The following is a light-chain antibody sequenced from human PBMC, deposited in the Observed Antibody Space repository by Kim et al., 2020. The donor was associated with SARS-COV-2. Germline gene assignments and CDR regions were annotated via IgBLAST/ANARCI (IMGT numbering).Light chain of an antibody. CDR1: SSNIGSTT. V-gene: IGLV1-44*01. Sequence: SELTQPPSASGTPGQRVTISCSGSSSNIGSTTVSWYQQLPGAAPKLLIYSNNQRPSGVPDRFSGSKSGTSASLAISGLQSEDEADYYCATWDDSLNAVVFGGGTKLTVL. CDR2: SNN. J-gene: IGLJ2*01. CDR3: ATWDDSLNAVV.